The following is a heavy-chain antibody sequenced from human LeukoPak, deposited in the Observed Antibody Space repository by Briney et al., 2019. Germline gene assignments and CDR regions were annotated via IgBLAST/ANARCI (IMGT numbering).Heavy chain of an antibody. CDR3: ARADVATVTLVGFDY. J-gene: IGHJ4*02. D-gene: IGHD5-12*01. CDR2: ISAYNCNT. CDR1: GYTFTKYG. Sequence: ASVKVSCKASGYTFTKYGISWVGQAPGQGLEGMGWISAYNCNTNYVQKLQDRVTLTTDTSTSTAYMELRSLRSDDTAVYYCARADVATVTLVGFDYWGRGTLLTVSS. V-gene: IGHV1-18*01.